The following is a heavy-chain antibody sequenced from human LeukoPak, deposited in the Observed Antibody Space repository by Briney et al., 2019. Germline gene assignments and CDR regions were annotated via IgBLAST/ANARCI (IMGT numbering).Heavy chain of an antibody. D-gene: IGHD3-10*01. CDR1: GYTFTGYY. CDR3: ARAHGSGIYGMDV. Sequence: GASVKVSCKASGYTFTGYYMHWVRQAPGQGLEWMGRINPNSGGTNYAQKFQGRVTMTRDTSVSTAYMELSRLRSDDTAVYYCARAHGSGIYGMDVWGQGTTVTVSS. CDR2: INPNSGGT. V-gene: IGHV1-2*06. J-gene: IGHJ6*02.